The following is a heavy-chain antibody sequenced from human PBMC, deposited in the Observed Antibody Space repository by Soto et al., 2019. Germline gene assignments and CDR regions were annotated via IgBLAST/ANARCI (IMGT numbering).Heavy chain of an antibody. CDR3: AKDLQNYYYYYYMDV. Sequence: GGSLRLSCAASGFTFSSYGMHWVRQAPGKGLEWVAVISYDGSNKYYADSVKGRFTISRDNSKNTLYLQMNSLRAEDTAVYYCAKDLQNYYYYYYMDVWGKGTTVTVSS. V-gene: IGHV3-30*18. CDR2: ISYDGSNK. J-gene: IGHJ6*03. CDR1: GFTFSSYG.